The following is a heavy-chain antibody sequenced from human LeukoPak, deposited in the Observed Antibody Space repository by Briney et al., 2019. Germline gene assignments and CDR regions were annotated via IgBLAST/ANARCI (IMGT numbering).Heavy chain of an antibody. V-gene: IGHV1-2*02. CDR1: GYTFTGYY. J-gene: IGHJ5*02. Sequence: ASVKVSCKASGYTFTGYYMHWVRQAPGQGLEWMGWINPNSGGTNYAQKFQGRVTMTRDTSISTAYMELSRLRSDDTAVYYCARWRLFTNWFDPWGQGTLVTVSS. CDR2: INPNSGGT. CDR3: ARWRLFTNWFDP. D-gene: IGHD3-3*01.